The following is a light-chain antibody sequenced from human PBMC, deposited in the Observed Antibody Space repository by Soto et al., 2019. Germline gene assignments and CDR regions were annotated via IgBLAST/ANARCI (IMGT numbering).Light chain of an antibody. CDR3: QQYGSSPIT. CDR1: QSVSSNY. V-gene: IGKV3-20*01. Sequence: EIVWTQSPGTLSLSPGERATLSCRASQSVSSNYLAWYQQKPGQAPRVLIYVASSRATGIPDRFSGSGSGTDFTLTISRLEPEDFAVYYCQQYGSSPITFGQGPRLEIK. J-gene: IGKJ5*01. CDR2: VAS.